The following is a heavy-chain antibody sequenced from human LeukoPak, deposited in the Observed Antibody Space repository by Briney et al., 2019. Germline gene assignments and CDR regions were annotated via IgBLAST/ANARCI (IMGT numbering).Heavy chain of an antibody. CDR1: GGSISSSSYY. Sequence: SETLSLTCTVSGGSISSSSYYWGWIRQPPGKGLEWIGSIYYSGSTYYNPFLKSRVTISVDTSKNQFSLKLSSVTAADTAVYYCARQDGSIYDILTIYGMDVWGQGTTVTVSS. CDR2: IYYSGST. CDR3: ARQDGSIYDILTIYGMDV. D-gene: IGHD3-9*01. V-gene: IGHV4-39*01. J-gene: IGHJ6*02.